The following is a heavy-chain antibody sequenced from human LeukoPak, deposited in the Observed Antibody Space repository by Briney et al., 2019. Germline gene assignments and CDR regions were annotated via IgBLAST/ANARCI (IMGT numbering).Heavy chain of an antibody. J-gene: IGHJ4*02. CDR1: GVSVSSYY. V-gene: IGHV3-53*01. D-gene: IGHD3-10*01. Sequence: GGSLRLSCAASGVSVSSYYMSWVRQAPGKGLEWVSIMYSAGSTYYADSVRSRFTISRDSSKNTVSLQMNSLRVEDTAVYYCASGGTGARKYYSDPFHYWGQGTLVTVSS. CDR3: ASGGTGARKYYSDPFHY. CDR2: MYSAGST.